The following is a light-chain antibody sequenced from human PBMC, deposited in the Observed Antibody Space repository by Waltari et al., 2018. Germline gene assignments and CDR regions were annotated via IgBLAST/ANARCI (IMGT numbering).Light chain of an antibody. CDR2: WAS. Sequence: DIVMTQSTDSLAVSLGEWATINCKSRPSVLDSSNNRNYVAWYQQKPRQPPKLLVYWASTRESGVPDRFSGSGSGTDFTLTISSLQAEDVAVYYCQQYYSTPYTFGQGTKLEIK. J-gene: IGKJ2*01. CDR3: QQYYSTPYT. CDR1: PSVLDSSNNRNY. V-gene: IGKV4-1*01.